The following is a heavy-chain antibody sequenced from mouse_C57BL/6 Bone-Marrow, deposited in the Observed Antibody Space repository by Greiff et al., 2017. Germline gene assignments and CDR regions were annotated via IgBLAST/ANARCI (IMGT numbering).Heavy chain of an antibody. CDR3: VRHGGYYYFDY. V-gene: IGHV10-1*01. Sequence: EVQRVESGGGLVQPKGSLKLSCAASGFSFNTYAMNWVRQAPGKGLEWVARIRSKSNNYATYYADSVKDRFTISRDDSESMLYLQMNNLKTEDTAMYYCVRHGGYYYFDYWGQGTTLTVSS. D-gene: IGHD2-3*01. CDR2: IRSKSNNYAT. J-gene: IGHJ2*01. CDR1: GFSFNTYA.